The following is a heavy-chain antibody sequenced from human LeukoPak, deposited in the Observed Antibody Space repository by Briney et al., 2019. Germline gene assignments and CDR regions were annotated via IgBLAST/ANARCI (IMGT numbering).Heavy chain of an antibody. V-gene: IGHV3-30-3*01. CDR3: ARGSVPAAITNYYYYGMDV. J-gene: IGHJ6*02. Sequence: GRSLRLSCAASGFTFSSYAMHWVRQAPGKGLEWVAVISYDGSNKYYADSVKGRFTISRDNSKNTLYLQMNSLRAEDTAVYYCARGSVPAAITNYYYYGMDVWGQGTTVTVSS. CDR1: GFTFSSYA. CDR2: ISYDGSNK. D-gene: IGHD2-2*01.